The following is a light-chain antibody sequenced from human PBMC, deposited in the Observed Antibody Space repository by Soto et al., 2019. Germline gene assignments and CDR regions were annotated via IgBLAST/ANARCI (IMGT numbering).Light chain of an antibody. CDR2: EVT. CDR1: SCEVGGYDY. Sequence: SVLTQPPAASGSPGQSVTISGTGTSCEVGGYDYVSWYQQHPGKAPKLMIYEVTIRPSGVSDRFSGSKSGNTASLTVSGLQAEDEADYYCSSYTGGNPSYVFGTGTKVTVL. CDR3: SSYTGGNPSYV. V-gene: IGLV2-8*01. J-gene: IGLJ1*01.